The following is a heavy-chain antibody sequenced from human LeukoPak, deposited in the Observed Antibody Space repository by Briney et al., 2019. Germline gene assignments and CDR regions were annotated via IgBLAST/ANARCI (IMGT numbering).Heavy chain of an antibody. V-gene: IGHV1-69*05. CDR2: IIPIFGTA. Sequence: SVKVSCKASGGTFSSYAISWVRQAPGRGLEWMGGIIPIFGTANYAQKFQGRVTITTDESTSTAYMELSSLRSEDTAVYYCARTPSWNDVRYFDYWGQGTLVTVSS. J-gene: IGHJ4*02. D-gene: IGHD1-1*01. CDR1: GGTFSSYA. CDR3: ARTPSWNDVRYFDY.